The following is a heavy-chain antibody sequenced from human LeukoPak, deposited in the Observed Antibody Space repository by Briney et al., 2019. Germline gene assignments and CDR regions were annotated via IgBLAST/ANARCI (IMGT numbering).Heavy chain of an antibody. Sequence: GGSLRLSCAAAGFTFSSYSMNWVRQPPRNGLGWVSYIGTSGTTIYFADSMRGRFTISRDNAKNSLCLQMNSLRDEDTAVYYCARSDFTTATGFDYWGQGTLVTVSS. D-gene: IGHD1-1*01. V-gene: IGHV3-48*02. CDR2: IGTSGTTI. CDR1: GFTFSSYS. CDR3: ARSDFTTATGFDY. J-gene: IGHJ4*02.